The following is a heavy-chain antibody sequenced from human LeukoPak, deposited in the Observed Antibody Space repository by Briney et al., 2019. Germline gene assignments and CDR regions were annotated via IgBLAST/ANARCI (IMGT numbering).Heavy chain of an antibody. V-gene: IGHV3-74*01. D-gene: IGHD6-19*01. CDR2: INSDGSNT. CDR3: ARAVSGWQAIDY. Sequence: GGSLRLSXAASGLTFSSSWMHWVRQAPGKGLVWVSDINSDGSNTGYADSVRGRFTISRDNAKEMVHLQMNSLRAEDTAVYYCARAVSGWQAIDYWGQGTLVTVSS. CDR1: GLTFSSSW. J-gene: IGHJ4*02.